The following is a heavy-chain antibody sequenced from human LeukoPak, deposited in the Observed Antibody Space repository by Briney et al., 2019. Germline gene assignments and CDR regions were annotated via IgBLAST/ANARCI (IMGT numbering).Heavy chain of an antibody. CDR2: ISYDGSNK. V-gene: IGHV3-30-3*01. J-gene: IGHJ3*02. D-gene: IGHD6-19*01. CDR3: TRTQQYSSGWYPGAFDI. Sequence: GRSLRLSCAASGFTFSSYAMHWVRQAPGKGLEWVAVISYDGSNKYYADSVKGRFTISRDNSKNTLYLQMNSLRAEDTAVYYCTRTQQYSSGWYPGAFDIWGQGTMVTVSS. CDR1: GFTFSSYA.